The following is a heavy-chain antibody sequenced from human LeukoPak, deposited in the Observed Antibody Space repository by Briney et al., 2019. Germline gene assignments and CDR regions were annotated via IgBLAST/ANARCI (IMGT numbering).Heavy chain of an antibody. CDR1: GFTFSSYG. CDR2: INSDGST. Sequence: GGTLRLSCAASGFTFSSYGMSWVRQAPGKGLVWVSRINSDGSTIYADSVKGRFTISRDNAKNTLYLQMNSLRAEDTAVYYCARDNYYAVDYWGQGTLVTVSS. J-gene: IGHJ4*02. D-gene: IGHD2-2*01. CDR3: ARDNYYAVDY. V-gene: IGHV3-74*01.